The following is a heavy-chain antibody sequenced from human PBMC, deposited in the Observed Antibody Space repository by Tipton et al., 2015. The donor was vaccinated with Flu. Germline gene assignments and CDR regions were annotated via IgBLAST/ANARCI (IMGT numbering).Heavy chain of an antibody. CDR3: AKDRSSWYCLDN. V-gene: IGHV3-9*01. CDR1: GFTFDDYT. J-gene: IGHJ4*02. D-gene: IGHD6-13*01. Sequence: SLRLSCVASGFTFDDYTMHWVRQGPGKGLEWVAGITWSSDVRGYADSVKGRFTISRDNAKNSLYLEMNSPRVEDTAFYYCAKDRSSWYCLDNWGQGTLVTVSS. CDR2: ITWSSDVR.